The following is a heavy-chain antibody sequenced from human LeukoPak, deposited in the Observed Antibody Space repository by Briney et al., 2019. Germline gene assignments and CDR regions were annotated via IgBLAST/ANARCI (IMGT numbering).Heavy chain of an antibody. J-gene: IGHJ1*01. Sequence: SETLSLTCTVSGGSISSGGYYWSWIRQHPGRGLEWIGYIYCSGSTYYNPSLKSRVTISVDTSKNQFSLKLSSVTAADTAVYYCAASSGSDEYFQHWGQGTLVTVSS. D-gene: IGHD1-26*01. CDR2: IYCSGST. CDR1: GGSISSGGYY. CDR3: AASSGSDEYFQH. V-gene: IGHV4-31*03.